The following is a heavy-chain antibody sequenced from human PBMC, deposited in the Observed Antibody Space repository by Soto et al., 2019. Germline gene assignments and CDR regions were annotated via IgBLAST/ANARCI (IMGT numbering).Heavy chain of an antibody. J-gene: IGHJ6*02. CDR1: GYTFTGYY. CDR2: INPNSGGT. CDR3: ARAGGGYCSGGSCYYTPYYYYYYGMDV. V-gene: IGHV1-2*02. D-gene: IGHD2-15*01. Sequence: ASVKVSCKASGYTFTGYYMHWVRQAPGQGLEWMGWINPNSGGTNYAQKFQGRVTMTRDTSISTAYMELSRLRSDDTAVYHCARAGGGYCSGGSCYYTPYYYYYYGMDVWGQGTTVTVSS.